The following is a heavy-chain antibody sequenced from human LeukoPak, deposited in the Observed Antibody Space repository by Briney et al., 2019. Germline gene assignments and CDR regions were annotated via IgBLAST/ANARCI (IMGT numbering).Heavy chain of an antibody. J-gene: IGHJ4*02. D-gene: IGHD1-26*01. Sequence: PSQTLSLTCTVSGGSISSGGYYWSWIRQHPGKGLEWIGYIYYSGSTYYNPSLKSRVTISVDTSKNQFSLRLSSVTAADTAVYYCARHLRNWENSALDSFDYWGQGTLVTVSS. CDR3: ARHLRNWENSALDSFDY. CDR1: GGSISSGGYY. CDR2: IYYSGST. V-gene: IGHV4-31*03.